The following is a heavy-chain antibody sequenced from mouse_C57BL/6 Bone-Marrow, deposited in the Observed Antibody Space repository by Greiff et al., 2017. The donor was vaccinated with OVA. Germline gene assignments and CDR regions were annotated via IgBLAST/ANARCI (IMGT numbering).Heavy chain of an antibody. V-gene: IGHV8-8*01. D-gene: IGHD4-1*01. J-gene: IGHJ3*01. CDR1: GFSLSTFGMG. CDR3: ARISWEGLAY. CDR2: IWWDDDK. Sequence: QVTLKECGPGILQPSQTLSLTCSFSGFSLSTFGMGVGWIRQPSGKGLEWLVHIWWDDDKYYNPALKSRLPISKDTSKNQEFLMSANVDTADTATYYCARISWEGLAYWGQGTLVTVSA.